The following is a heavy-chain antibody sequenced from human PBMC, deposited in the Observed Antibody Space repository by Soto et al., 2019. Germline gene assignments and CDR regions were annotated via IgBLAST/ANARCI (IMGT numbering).Heavy chain of an antibody. CDR2: IFYSGST. J-gene: IGHJ4*02. CDR1: GGSISSGGYS. V-gene: IGHV4-31*03. CDR3: ARGVLH. Sequence: QVQLQESGPGLVKPSQTLSLTCTVSGGSISSGGYSGSWIRQHPGKGLEWIGYIFYSGSTSYNPSLKSRVTIAVDTSKNQFSLKVSSVTAADTAVYYCARGVLHWGQGTLVTVSS.